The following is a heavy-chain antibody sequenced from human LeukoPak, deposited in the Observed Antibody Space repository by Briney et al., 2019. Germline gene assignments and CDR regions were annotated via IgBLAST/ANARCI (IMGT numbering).Heavy chain of an antibody. D-gene: IGHD2-21*02. CDR1: GFTFSSYW. Sequence: GGSLRLFCAASGFTFSSYWMSWVRQAPGKGLEWVANIKQDGSEKYYVDSVKGRFTISRDNAKNSLYLQMNSLRAEDTAVYYCARDLVTAGPPYPFDYWGQGTLVTVSS. CDR3: ARDLVTAGPPYPFDY. V-gene: IGHV3-7*01. CDR2: IKQDGSEK. J-gene: IGHJ4*02.